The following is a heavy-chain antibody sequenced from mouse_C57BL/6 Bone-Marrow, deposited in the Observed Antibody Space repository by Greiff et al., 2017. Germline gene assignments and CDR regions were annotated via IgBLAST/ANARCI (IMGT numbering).Heavy chain of an antibody. J-gene: IGHJ1*03. CDR2: SRNKANDYTT. V-gene: IGHV7-1*01. CDR1: GFTFSDFY. CDR3: ARDAITTVVAERWYFDV. Sequence: EVKLVESGGGLVQSGRSLRLSCATSGFTFSDFYMEWVRQAPGKGLEWIAASRNKANDYTTEYSASVKGRFIVSRDTSQSILYLQMNALRAEDTAIYYCARDAITTVVAERWYFDVWGTGTTVTVSS. D-gene: IGHD1-1*01.